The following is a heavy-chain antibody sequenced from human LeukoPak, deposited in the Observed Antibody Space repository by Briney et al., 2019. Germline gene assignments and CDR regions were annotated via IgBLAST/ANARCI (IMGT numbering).Heavy chain of an antibody. CDR2: IIPIFGTA. D-gene: IGHD2-2*02. V-gene: IGHV1-69*13. Sequence: GASVKVSCEASGGTFSSYAISWVRQAPGQGLEWMGGIIPIFGTANYAQKFQGRVTITADESTSTAYMELSSLRSEDTAVYYCARSRVGGYCSSTSCYTQYYFDYWGQGTLVTVSS. CDR1: GGTFSSYA. J-gene: IGHJ4*02. CDR3: ARSRVGGYCSSTSCYTQYYFDY.